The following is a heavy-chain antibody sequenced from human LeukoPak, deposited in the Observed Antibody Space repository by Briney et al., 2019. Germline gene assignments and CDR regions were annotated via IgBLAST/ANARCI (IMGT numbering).Heavy chain of an antibody. V-gene: IGHV6-1*01. J-gene: IGHJ5*02. Sequence: SQTLSLTCAISGDCFSSYNGAWNWITQSPSRGLEGQGRTYCRSKWYNDYAVSVKRRITINPDTSKNQFSLQLNSVTPEDTAVYYCARDWAYGSRGIDPWGQGTLVTVSS. CDR2: TYCRSKWYN. CDR1: GDCFSSYNGA. D-gene: IGHD6-13*01. CDR3: ARDWAYGSRGIDP.